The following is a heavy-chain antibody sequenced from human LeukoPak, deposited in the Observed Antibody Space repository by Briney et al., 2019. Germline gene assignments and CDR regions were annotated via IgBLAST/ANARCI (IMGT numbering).Heavy chain of an antibody. CDR3: ARSLLKGGYMDV. CDR1: GYTFTSYY. Sequence: ASVKVSCKASGYTFTSYYMHWVRQAPGQGLEWMGIINPGGGSTSYAQKFQGRVTMTRDTSTSTVYMELSSLRSEDTAVYYCARSLLKGGYMDVWGKGTTVTVSS. J-gene: IGHJ6*03. D-gene: IGHD2-15*01. V-gene: IGHV1-46*03. CDR2: INPGGGST.